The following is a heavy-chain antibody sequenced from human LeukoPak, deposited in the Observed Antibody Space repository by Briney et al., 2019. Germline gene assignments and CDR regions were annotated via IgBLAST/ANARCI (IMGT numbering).Heavy chain of an antibody. D-gene: IGHD4-17*01. CDR3: ARDDLQYGDYGLIRIDY. V-gene: IGHV3-48*03. CDR1: GFTFSSYE. CDR2: ISSSGSTI. Sequence: GGSLRLSCAASGFTFSSYEMNWVRQAPGKGLEWVSYISSSGSTIYYADSVKGRFTISRDNSKNTLYLQMNSLRAEDTAVYYCARDDLQYGDYGLIRIDYWGQGTLVTVSS. J-gene: IGHJ4*02.